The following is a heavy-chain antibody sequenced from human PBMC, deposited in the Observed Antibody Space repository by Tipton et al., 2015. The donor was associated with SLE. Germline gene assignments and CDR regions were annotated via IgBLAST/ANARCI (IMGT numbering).Heavy chain of an antibody. J-gene: IGHJ6*03. CDR3: AKEGSYYDFWSGDYYYMDI. V-gene: IGHV3-30*02. CDR1: EFTFSNYG. Sequence: SLRLSCAASEFTFSNYGMHWVRQAPGKGLEWVAFIRYDGTNQYYADSVKGRFTISRDNSKNTLYLQMNTLRAEDTAVYYCAKEGSYYDFWSGDYYYMDIWGKGTTVTVSS. D-gene: IGHD3-3*01. CDR2: IRYDGTNQ.